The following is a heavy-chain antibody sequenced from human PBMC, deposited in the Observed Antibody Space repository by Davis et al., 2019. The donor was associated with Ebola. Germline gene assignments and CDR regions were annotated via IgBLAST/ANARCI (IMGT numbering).Heavy chain of an antibody. Sequence: HTGGSLRLSCAASGFTFSSYWMHWVRQAPGKGLVWVPRINSDGSSTSYADSVKGRFTISRDNAKNTLYLQMNSLRAEDTAVYYCARDVSIAAAGKDYWGQGTLVTVSS. D-gene: IGHD6-13*01. V-gene: IGHV3-74*01. CDR1: GFTFSSYW. J-gene: IGHJ4*02. CDR3: ARDVSIAAAGKDY. CDR2: INSDGSST.